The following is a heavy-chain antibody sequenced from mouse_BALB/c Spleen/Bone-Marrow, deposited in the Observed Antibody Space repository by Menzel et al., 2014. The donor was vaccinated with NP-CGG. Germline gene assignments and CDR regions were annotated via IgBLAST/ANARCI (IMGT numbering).Heavy chain of an antibody. V-gene: IGHV7-3*02. J-gene: IGHJ1*01. CDR2: IRNRANGYTT. CDR1: GFTFTDYY. CDR3: ARDENVGIYWYFDV. Sequence: EVQLVESGGGLVQPGGSLRLSCAASGFTFTDYYMSWVRQPPGKALEWLGFIRNRANGYTTYYSASVKGRFTISRDNSQSILYLQMNTLRAEDSATYYCARDENVGIYWYFDVWGAGTTVTVPS.